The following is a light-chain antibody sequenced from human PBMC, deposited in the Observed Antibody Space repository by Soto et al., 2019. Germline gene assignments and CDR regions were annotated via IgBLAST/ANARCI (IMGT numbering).Light chain of an antibody. J-gene: IGKJ1*01. CDR2: GAS. CDR1: QNIHTN. V-gene: IGKV3-15*01. Sequence: EIVMTQSPATLSVSPGERATLSCRAGQNIHTNLAWYQQKPGQAPRLLFYGASTRATGIPARFSGSGSGTEFTLTISGLQSEDFAVYFCQQYYNWPRTFGQGTKVDIK. CDR3: QQYYNWPRT.